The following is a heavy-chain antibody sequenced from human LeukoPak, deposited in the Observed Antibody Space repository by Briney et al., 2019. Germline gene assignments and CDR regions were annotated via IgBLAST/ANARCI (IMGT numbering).Heavy chain of an antibody. Sequence: GGSLRLSCAASGFTFSSYWMSWVRQAPGKGLEWVANIKQDGSEKYYVDSVKGRFTISRDNAKNSLYLQMNSLRAEDTAVYYCARDRFAYEFWSGQRYFDYWGQGTLVTVSS. J-gene: IGHJ4*02. CDR3: ARDRFAYEFWSGQRYFDY. CDR2: IKQDGSEK. D-gene: IGHD3-3*01. V-gene: IGHV3-7*01. CDR1: GFTFSSYW.